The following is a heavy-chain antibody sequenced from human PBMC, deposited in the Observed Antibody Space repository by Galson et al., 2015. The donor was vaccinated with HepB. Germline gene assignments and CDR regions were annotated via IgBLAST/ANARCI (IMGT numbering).Heavy chain of an antibody. J-gene: IGHJ4*02. Sequence: SLRLSCAASGFTFSSYAMSWVRQAPGKGLEWVSAISGSGGSTYYADSVKGRFTISRDNSKNTLYLQMNSLRAEDTAVYYCARIQWLPKGSFDYWGQGTLVTVSS. CDR2: ISGSGGST. D-gene: IGHD6-19*01. CDR1: GFTFSSYA. CDR3: ARIQWLPKGSFDY. V-gene: IGHV3-23*01.